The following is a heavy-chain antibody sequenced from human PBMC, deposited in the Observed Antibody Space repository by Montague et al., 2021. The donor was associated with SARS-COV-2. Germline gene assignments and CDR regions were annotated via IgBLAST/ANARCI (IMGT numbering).Heavy chain of an antibody. CDR2: IDNSGST. CDR1: GDSIRESH. J-gene: IGHJ6*02. Sequence: SETLSLTCTVSGDSIRESHWSWIRQPPGKGLEWIGYIDNSGSTNXXPALESRVTLTVSASNNQFYLTLRSVTAADTAVYYCARLTGSRVYYYHYGLDVRGQGTTVTVSS. D-gene: IGHD1-20*01. CDR3: ARLTGSRVYYYHYGLDV. V-gene: IGHV4-4*09.